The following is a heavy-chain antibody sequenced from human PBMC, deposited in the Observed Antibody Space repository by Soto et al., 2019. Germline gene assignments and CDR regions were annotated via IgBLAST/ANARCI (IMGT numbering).Heavy chain of an antibody. J-gene: IGHJ4*02. V-gene: IGHV1-69*01. CDR1: GGTFNSYV. CDR2: IIPFFGTA. D-gene: IGHD3-22*01. CDR3: AGTHFDTSGYYPSALEY. Sequence: QVQLVQSGAEVKKPGSSVKVSCKASGGTFNSYVINWVRQAPGQGLEWMGGIIPFFGTAEYVQKFQGRVTITADEAASTAYMELSSLKPGDTAVYYCAGTHFDTSGYYPSALEYWGQGTQVSVSS.